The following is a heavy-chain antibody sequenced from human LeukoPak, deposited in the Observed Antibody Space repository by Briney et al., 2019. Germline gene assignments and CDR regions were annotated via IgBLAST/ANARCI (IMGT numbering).Heavy chain of an antibody. Sequence: GGSLRLSCAASGFTFSSYAMSWVRQAPGKGLEWVSAISDSGGSTYYADSVKGRFTISRDNSKNTLYLQMNSLRAEDTAVYYCAKDLSGREATFFDYWGQGTLVTVSS. CDR1: GFTFSSYA. J-gene: IGHJ4*02. V-gene: IGHV3-23*01. CDR2: ISDSGGST. CDR3: AKDLSGREATFFDY. D-gene: IGHD1-26*01.